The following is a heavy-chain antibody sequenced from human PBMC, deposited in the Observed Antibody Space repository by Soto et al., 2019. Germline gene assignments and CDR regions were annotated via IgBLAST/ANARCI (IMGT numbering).Heavy chain of an antibody. Sequence: SLTCTVSGASISSYFWTWIRQPAGKGLDWIGRISTSGTTNYNPSLKSRVIMSVETSKNHFSLNLSSVTAADTAVYYCAREAGPDRWFDPWGQGTLVTVSS. CDR1: GASISSYF. CDR2: ISTSGTT. CDR3: AREAGPDRWFDP. J-gene: IGHJ5*02. D-gene: IGHD6-19*01. V-gene: IGHV4-4*07.